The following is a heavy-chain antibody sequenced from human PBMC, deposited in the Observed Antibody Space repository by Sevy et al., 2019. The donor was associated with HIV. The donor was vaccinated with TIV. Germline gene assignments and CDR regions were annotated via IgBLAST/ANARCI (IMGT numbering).Heavy chain of an antibody. CDR3: ANHASDYDSSGYLERDAFDI. CDR1: GXXVSDNY. J-gene: IGHJ3*02. D-gene: IGHD3-22*01. V-gene: IGHV3-53*01. Sequence: GGSLRLSCAASGXXVSDNYMSWVRQAPGKGLEWVSVIYSDGSTYYADSVKGRFTISRDNSKNTLYLQMNSLRAEDTAVYYCANHASDYDSSGYLERDAFDIWGQGTMVTVSS. CDR2: IYSDGST.